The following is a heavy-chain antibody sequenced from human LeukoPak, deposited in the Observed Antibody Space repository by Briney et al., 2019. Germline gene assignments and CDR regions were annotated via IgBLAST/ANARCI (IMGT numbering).Heavy chain of an antibody. J-gene: IGHJ4*02. CDR1: GGTFSSYA. Sequence: SVKVSCKASGGTFSSYAISWVRQAPGQGLEWMGRIIPILGIANYAQKFQGRVTITADKSTSTAYMELSSLTADDTAVFYCARVNSGDFDYWGQGTLVTVSS. CDR2: IIPILGIA. CDR3: ARVNSGDFDY. D-gene: IGHD1-26*01. V-gene: IGHV1-69*04.